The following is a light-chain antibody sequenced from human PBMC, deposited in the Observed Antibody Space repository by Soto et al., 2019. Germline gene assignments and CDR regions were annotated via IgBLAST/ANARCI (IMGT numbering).Light chain of an antibody. CDR1: HDISNF. CDR3: QQDNNHPLP. Sequence: DIQMTQSPSSLSSSVGDSVTITCRASHDISNFLAWFQQKPGRAPNPLIYAASTLQSGVPSKFSGSGSGTHFTLTISNLQPEDFATYYCQQDNNHPLPFGQAT. CDR2: AAS. V-gene: IGKV1-16*02. J-gene: IGKJ2*01.